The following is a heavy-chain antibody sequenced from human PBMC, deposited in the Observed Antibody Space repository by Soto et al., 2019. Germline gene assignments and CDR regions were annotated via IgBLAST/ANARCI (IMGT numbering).Heavy chain of an antibody. J-gene: IGHJ4*02. CDR2: ISYDGSNK. D-gene: IGHD5-12*01. CDR3: AKAPGDGYNYLDY. CDR1: GFTFSSYG. V-gene: IGHV3-30*18. Sequence: GGSLRLSCAASGFTFSSYGMHWVRQAPGKGLEWVAVISYDGSNKYYADSVKGRFTISRDNSKNTLYLQMNSLRAEDTAVYYCAKAPGDGYNYLDYWGQGTLVTVSS.